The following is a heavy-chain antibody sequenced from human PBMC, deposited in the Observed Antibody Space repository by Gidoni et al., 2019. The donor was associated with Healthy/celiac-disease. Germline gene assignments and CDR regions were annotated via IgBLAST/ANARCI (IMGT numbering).Heavy chain of an antibody. CDR3: AHVWGKYRPLEY. V-gene: IGHV2-5*02. CDR2: IYWDDNK. Sequence: QITLKESGLTLVKPTQTLTLTCTFSGLPLSTSGVGVGWIRQPPGKALDWLALIYWDDNKRYSPSLRNRLTITKDTSKNEVVLRMTKMDPVDTATYYCAHVWGKYRPLEYWGQGTLVTVSS. J-gene: IGHJ4*02. D-gene: IGHD3-16*02. CDR1: GLPLSTSGVG.